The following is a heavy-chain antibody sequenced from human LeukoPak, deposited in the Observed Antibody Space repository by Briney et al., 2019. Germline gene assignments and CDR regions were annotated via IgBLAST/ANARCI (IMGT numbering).Heavy chain of an antibody. V-gene: IGHV4-34*01. CDR2: INHSGST. J-gene: IGHJ4*02. CDR1: GGSFSGYY. CDR3: ARGRSSTRYFDY. D-gene: IGHD2-2*01. Sequence: SETLSLTCAVYGGSFSGYYWSWIRQPPGKGLEWIGEINHSGSTNYNPSLKSRVTISVDTSKNQFSLKLSSVTAADTAVYYCARGRSSTRYFDYWGQGTLVTVSS.